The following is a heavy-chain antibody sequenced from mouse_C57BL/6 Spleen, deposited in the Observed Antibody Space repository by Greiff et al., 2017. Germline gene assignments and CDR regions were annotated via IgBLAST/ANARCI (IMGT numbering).Heavy chain of an antibody. V-gene: IGHV1-82*01. CDR2: IYPGDGDT. D-gene: IGHD2-1*01. J-gene: IGHJ2*01. CDR1: GYAFSSSW. CDR3: ARGGGNPLFDY. Sequence: VQLQQSGPELVKPGASVKISCKASGYAFSSSWMNWVKQRPGKGLEWIGRIYPGDGDTNYNGKFKGKATLTADKSSSTAYMQLSSLTSEDSAVYFCARGGGNPLFDYWGQGTTLTVSS.